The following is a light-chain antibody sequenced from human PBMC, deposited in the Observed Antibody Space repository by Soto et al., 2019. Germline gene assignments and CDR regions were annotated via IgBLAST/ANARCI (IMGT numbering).Light chain of an antibody. CDR1: QSFRCL. V-gene: IGKV3-11*01. CDR2: DAY. CDR3: QQRHMWPIT. Sequence: DIVMTQSPVTLAVSPCERATLSCRASQSFRCLLAWYQQKPVQAPRLLIYDAYNRATGIPPRFSGSGSGTDFTLNISSLEPEDSEVYYCQQRHMWPITFGQGTRLEI. J-gene: IGKJ5*01.